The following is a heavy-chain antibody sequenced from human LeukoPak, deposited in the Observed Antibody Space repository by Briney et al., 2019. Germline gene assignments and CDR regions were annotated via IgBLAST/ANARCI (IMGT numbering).Heavy chain of an antibody. D-gene: IGHD3-22*01. CDR1: GFTFSSYS. CDR3: AKYYDSSGYHGYGY. V-gene: IGHV3-21*01. J-gene: IGHJ4*02. Sequence: PGGSLRLSCAASGFTFSSYSMNWVRQAPGKGLEWVSSISSSSSYIYYADSVKGRFTISRDNAKNSLYLQMNSLRAEDTAVYYCAKYYDSSGYHGYGYWGQGTLVTASS. CDR2: ISSSSSYI.